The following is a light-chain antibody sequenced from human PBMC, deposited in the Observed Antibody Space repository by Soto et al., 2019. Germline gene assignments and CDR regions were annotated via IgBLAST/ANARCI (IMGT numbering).Light chain of an antibody. CDR2: EAS. CDR1: QSVSRN. J-gene: IGKJ5*01. CDR3: QQYNNWPIT. Sequence: EIVMTQSTATLSVSQGERATLSCRASQSVSRNLAWYQQKPGQAPRLLIYEASTRATGTPARFSGSGSGTKFTLSISSLQSEDFAVYYCQQYNNWPITFGQGTRLEIK. V-gene: IGKV3D-15*01.